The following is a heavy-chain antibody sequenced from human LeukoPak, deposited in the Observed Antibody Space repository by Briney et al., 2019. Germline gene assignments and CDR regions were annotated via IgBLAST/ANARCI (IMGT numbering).Heavy chain of an antibody. V-gene: IGHV5-51*01. Sequence: GESLKISCKGSGYGFTSYWIGWVRPLPGKVLEWTGIIYPGDSDTRYSPSFRGQVTNSADRSISTAYLQWSSLKASDTAMYYCARRIVAYSSGWAGSHFDYWGQGTLVTVSS. CDR3: ARRIVAYSSGWAGSHFDY. CDR2: IYPGDSDT. D-gene: IGHD6-19*01. CDR1: GYGFTSYW. J-gene: IGHJ4*02.